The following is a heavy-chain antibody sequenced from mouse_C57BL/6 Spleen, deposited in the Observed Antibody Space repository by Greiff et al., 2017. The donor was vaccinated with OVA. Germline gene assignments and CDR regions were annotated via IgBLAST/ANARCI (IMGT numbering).Heavy chain of an antibody. Sequence: VQLQQSGAELVKPGASVKLSCKASGYTFTSYWMHWVKQRPGRGLEWIGRIDPNSGGTKYNEKFKSKATLTVDKPSSTAYMQLSSLTSEESAVYYCGKDYGSRYERYFDVWGTGTTVTVSS. D-gene: IGHD1-1*01. V-gene: IGHV1-72*01. CDR1: GYTFTSYW. J-gene: IGHJ1*03. CDR2: IDPNSGGT. CDR3: GKDYGSRYERYFDV.